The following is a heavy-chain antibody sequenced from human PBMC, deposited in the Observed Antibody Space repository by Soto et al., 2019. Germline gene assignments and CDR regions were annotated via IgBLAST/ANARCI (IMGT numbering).Heavy chain of an antibody. Sequence: EVQLLESGGGLVQPGGSLRLSCAASEFTFSSYAMTWVRQAPGKGPEWVSGISGSGGRTYYADSVKGRFTISRDTSKNTLYLQMNSLGAEDTAVYYCAKARGELPYWYFDLWGRGTLVTVSS. J-gene: IGHJ2*01. CDR3: AKARGELPYWYFDL. CDR1: EFTFSSYA. CDR2: ISGSGGRT. V-gene: IGHV3-23*01. D-gene: IGHD1-26*01.